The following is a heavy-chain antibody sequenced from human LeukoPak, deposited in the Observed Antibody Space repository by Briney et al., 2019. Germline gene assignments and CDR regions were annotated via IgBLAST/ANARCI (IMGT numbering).Heavy chain of an antibody. CDR2: IIPILGIA. Sequence: SVKVSCKASGGTFSSYAISWVRQAPGQGLEWMGRIIPILGIANYAQKFQGRVTITADKSTSTAYMELSSLRSEDTAVYYCARGATSDTFDIWGQGTMVTVSS. CDR3: ARGATSDTFDI. J-gene: IGHJ3*02. D-gene: IGHD1-26*01. V-gene: IGHV1-69*04. CDR1: GGTFSSYA.